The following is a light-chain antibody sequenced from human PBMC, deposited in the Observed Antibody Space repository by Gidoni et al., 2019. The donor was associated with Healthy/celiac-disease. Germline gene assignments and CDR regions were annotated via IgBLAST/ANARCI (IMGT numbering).Light chain of an antibody. Sequence: EIVLTQSLATLSLSPGERATLPCRASQSVSSYLACNQQKPGQAPSLLIYDASNRANGIPARFSGSGSWTDFTLTISSLEPEDFAVYYCQQRSNCPLTFGGGTKVDIK. CDR2: DAS. J-gene: IGKJ4*01. CDR3: QQRSNCPLT. V-gene: IGKV3-11*01. CDR1: QSVSSY.